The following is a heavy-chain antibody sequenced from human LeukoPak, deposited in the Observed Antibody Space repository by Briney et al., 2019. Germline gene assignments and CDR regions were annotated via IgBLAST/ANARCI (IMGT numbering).Heavy chain of an antibody. CDR1: NYTFTSYG. J-gene: IGHJ4*02. CDR3: AREGPMTGGATDY. Sequence: ASVKVSCKASNYTFTSYGISWVRQAPGQGLEWMGWISGYNGNTHYPQKLQGSVTMTTDTSTSTAYMELRSLRSDDTAVYYCAREGPMTGGATDYWGQGTLVTVSS. V-gene: IGHV1-18*01. D-gene: IGHD1-14*01. CDR2: ISGYNGNT.